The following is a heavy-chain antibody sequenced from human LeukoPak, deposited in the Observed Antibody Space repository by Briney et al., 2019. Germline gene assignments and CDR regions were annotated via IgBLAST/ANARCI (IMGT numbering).Heavy chain of an antibody. CDR2: IYYSRST. CDR3: ARTTEGGYTYDYFYYYYMDV. D-gene: IGHD5-18*01. V-gene: IGHV4-59*01. Sequence: SETLSLTCTVSGGSISGNYWSWIRQPPGKGLEWIGHIYYSRSTNYNPSLKSRVTMSVDTSKNQFSLKLSSVTAADTAVYYCARTTEGGYTYDYFYYYYMDVWGKGTTVTISS. CDR1: GGSISGNY. J-gene: IGHJ6*03.